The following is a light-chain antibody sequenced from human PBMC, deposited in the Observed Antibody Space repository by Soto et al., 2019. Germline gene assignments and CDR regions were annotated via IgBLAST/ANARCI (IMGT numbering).Light chain of an antibody. J-gene: IGLJ2*01. CDR2: SNN. CDR1: SSNIGSNT. CDR3: AAWENSVLVV. V-gene: IGLV1-44*01. Sequence: QSVLTQPPSASGTPGQRVTISCSGSSSNIGSNTVNWYQQLPGTAPKLLIYSNNQRPSGVPDRFSGSKSGTSASLAISGLQSEDEADYYCAAWENSVLVVFGGGTKVTVL.